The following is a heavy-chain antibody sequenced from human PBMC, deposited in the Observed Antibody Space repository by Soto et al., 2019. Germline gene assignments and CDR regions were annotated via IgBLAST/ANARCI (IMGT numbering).Heavy chain of an antibody. CDR2: ISYDGSNK. CDR3: CGTRSGYFYFGMDV. D-gene: IGHD2-2*01. CDR1: GFTFSNYG. J-gene: IGHJ6*02. Sequence: QVQLVESGGGVVQPGRSLRLSCAASGFTFSNYGMHWARQAPGKGLEWVALISYDGSNKYYAYSVKGRFTISRDNSKNTLYLQMNGLRAEDTAAYFCCGTRSGYFYFGMDVWGQGSTVTVSS. V-gene: IGHV3-30*03.